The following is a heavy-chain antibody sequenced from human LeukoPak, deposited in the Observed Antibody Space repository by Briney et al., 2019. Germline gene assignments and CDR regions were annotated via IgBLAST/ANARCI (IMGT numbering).Heavy chain of an antibody. D-gene: IGHD3-3*01. CDR2: IYSGGST. J-gene: IGHJ4*02. V-gene: IGHV3-53*04. Sequence: GGSLRLSCAASGFTVSSIYMSWVRQAPGKGLEWVSVIYSGGSTYYADSVKGRFTISRHNSKNTLYLQMNSLRAEDTAVYYCASQWGEIQYDFWSGYFYWGQGTLVTVSS. CDR3: ASQWGEIQYDFWSGYFY. CDR1: GFTVSSIY.